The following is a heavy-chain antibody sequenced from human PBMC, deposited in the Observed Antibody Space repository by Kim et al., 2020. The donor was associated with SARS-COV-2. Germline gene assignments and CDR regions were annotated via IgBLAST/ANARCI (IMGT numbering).Heavy chain of an antibody. J-gene: IGHJ6*02. V-gene: IGHV3-30*03. D-gene: IGHD2-2*01. Sequence: GGSLRLSCAASGFTFSSYRMHWVRQAPGKGLEWVAVISYDGSNKYYVDSVKGRFTISRDNSKNTLYLQMNSLRAEDTAVYYCAAGYCSSTSCYSSSEPRPDYGMDVWGQGTTVTVSS. CDR3: AAGYCSSTSCYSSSEPRPDYGMDV. CDR1: GFTFSSYR. CDR2: ISYDGSNK.